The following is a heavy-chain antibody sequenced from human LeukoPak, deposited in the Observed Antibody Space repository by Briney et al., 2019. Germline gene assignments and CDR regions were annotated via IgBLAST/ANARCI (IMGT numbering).Heavy chain of an antibody. CDR1: GYTFSSYE. Sequence: QSGGSLRVSCAASGYTFSSYEMNWVRQAPGKGLEWVSYISSSGSTIYYADSVKGRFTISRDNAKNSLYLQMNSLRAEDTAVYYCARKGCSGGSCYDYYYYYMDVWGKGTTVTVSS. D-gene: IGHD2-15*01. CDR2: ISSSGSTI. CDR3: ARKGCSGGSCYDYYYYYMDV. J-gene: IGHJ6*03. V-gene: IGHV3-48*03.